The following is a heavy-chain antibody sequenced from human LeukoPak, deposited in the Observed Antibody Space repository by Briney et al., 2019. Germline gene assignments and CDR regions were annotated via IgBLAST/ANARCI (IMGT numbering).Heavy chain of an antibody. CDR1: GGSFSGYY. CDR2: INHSGST. D-gene: IGHD3-9*01. J-gene: IGHJ5*02. Sequence: PSETRSLTCAVYGGSFSGYYWSWVRQPPGKGLEWIGEINHSGSTNYNPSLKSRVTISVDTSKTQFSLKLSSVTAADTAVYDCARGRLRYFPTWGQGTLVTVSS. V-gene: IGHV4-34*01. CDR3: ARGRLRYFPT.